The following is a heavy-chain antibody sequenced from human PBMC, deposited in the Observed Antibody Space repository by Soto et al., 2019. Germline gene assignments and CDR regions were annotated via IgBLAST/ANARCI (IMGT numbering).Heavy chain of an antibody. CDR2: IYYSGSA. Sequence: SETLSLTFTVSCGSISSYYCIWMRRPPGKGLEWIGYIYYSGSADYNPSLKSRVTISVDTSKNQFSLKLSSVTAADTAVYYCARYIPGVRYYGMEVWGQGTTVTVSS. CDR3: ARYIPGVRYYGMEV. J-gene: IGHJ6*02. V-gene: IGHV4-59*08. D-gene: IGHD2-2*01. CDR1: CGSISSYY.